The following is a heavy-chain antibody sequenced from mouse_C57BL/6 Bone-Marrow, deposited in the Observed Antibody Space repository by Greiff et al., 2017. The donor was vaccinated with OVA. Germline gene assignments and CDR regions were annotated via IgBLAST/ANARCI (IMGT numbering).Heavy chain of an antibody. CDR1: GFTFSNYW. Sequence: EVKLEESGGGLVQPGGSMKLSCVASGFTFSNYWMNWVRQSPEKGLEWVAQIRLKSDNYATHYAESVKGRFTISIDDSKSSVYLQMNNLRAEDTGIYYCTYYRGWYFDVWGTGTTVTVSS. D-gene: IGHD2-12*01. CDR2: IRLKSDNYAT. CDR3: TYYRGWYFDV. V-gene: IGHV6-3*01. J-gene: IGHJ1*03.